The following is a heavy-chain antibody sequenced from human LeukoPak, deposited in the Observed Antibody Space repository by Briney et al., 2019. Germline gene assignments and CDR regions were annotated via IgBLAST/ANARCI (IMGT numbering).Heavy chain of an antibody. J-gene: IGHJ4*02. V-gene: IGHV3-23*01. CDR2: ISGGAEST. CDR3: AKRTWELTGTIFDY. Sequence: PGGSLRLSCAASGFTFSSHSMNWARQAPGKGLERVSAISGGAESTYYADSVKGRFTISRDNSKNTLFLQMNSLRAEDTAVYYCAKRTWELTGTIFDYWGQGTLVTVSS. CDR1: GFTFSSHS. D-gene: IGHD1-26*01.